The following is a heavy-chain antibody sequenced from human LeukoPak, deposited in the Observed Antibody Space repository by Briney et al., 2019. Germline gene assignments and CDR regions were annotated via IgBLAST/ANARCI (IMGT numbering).Heavy chain of an antibody. V-gene: IGHV4-4*07. CDR3: ASGFSDYYMDV. Sequence: PSETLSLTCTVSGASSSNYFCTWIRQPAGKGLEWIGRIYTSGSTNYNPSLKSRVTMSVDTSKNQFSLKLSSVTAADTAVYYCASGFSDYYMDVWGKGTTVTVSS. CDR1: GASSSNYF. CDR2: IYTSGST. J-gene: IGHJ6*03. D-gene: IGHD3-3*01.